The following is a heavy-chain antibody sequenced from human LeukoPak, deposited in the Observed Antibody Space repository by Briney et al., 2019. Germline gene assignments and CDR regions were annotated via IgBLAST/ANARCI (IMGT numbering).Heavy chain of an antibody. CDR3: ARDSITIFGVVIYFDY. J-gene: IGHJ4*02. Sequence: GGSLRLSCAASGFTFNSYAMHWVRQAPGKGLEWVAVISYDGSNKYYADSVKGRFTISRDNSKNTLYLQMNSLRAEDTAVYYCARDSITIFGVVIYFDYWGQGTLVTVSS. CDR2: ISYDGSNK. D-gene: IGHD3-3*01. V-gene: IGHV3-30-3*01. CDR1: GFTFNSYA.